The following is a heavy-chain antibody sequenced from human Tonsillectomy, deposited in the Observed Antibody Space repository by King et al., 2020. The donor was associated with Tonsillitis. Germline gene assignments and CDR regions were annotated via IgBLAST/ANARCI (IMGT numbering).Heavy chain of an antibody. CDR3: ARTSPVDTAMVTDYYYYRDV. V-gene: IGHV1-18*01. J-gene: IGHJ6*03. CDR1: GYTFTSYG. Sequence: QLVQSGAEVKKPGASVKVSCKASGYTFTSYGISWVRQAPGQGLEWMGWISAYNGNTNYAQKLQGRVTMTTDTSTSTAYMELRSLRSDDTAVYYCARTSPVDTAMVTDYYYYRDVWSKGTTVTVSS. CDR2: ISAYNGNT. D-gene: IGHD5-18*01.